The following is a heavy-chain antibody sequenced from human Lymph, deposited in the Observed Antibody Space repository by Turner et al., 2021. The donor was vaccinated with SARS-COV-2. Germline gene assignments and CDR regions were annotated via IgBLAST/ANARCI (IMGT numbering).Heavy chain of an antibody. Sequence: EVQLVETGGGLIQPGGSLRLSCAASGIIVSRNYMNWVRQAPGNGLEWVSVIYSGGTTDYADSVKGRFTISRDNSKNTLYLQMNSLRVEDTALYYCARDLGTYGMDVWGQGTTVTVSS. J-gene: IGHJ6*02. CDR2: IYSGGTT. CDR1: GIIVSRNY. CDR3: ARDLGTYGMDV. D-gene: IGHD6-13*01. V-gene: IGHV3-53*02.